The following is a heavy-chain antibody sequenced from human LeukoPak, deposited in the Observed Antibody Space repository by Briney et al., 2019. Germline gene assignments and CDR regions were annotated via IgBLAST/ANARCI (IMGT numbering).Heavy chain of an antibody. CDR3: ARGEERDYYYYYGMDV. V-gene: IGHV1-2*02. CDR2: INPNSGDT. J-gene: IGHJ6*02. CDR1: GYTFIGFY. Sequence: GASVKVSCKASGYTFIGFYMHWVRQAPGQGLEWMGWINPNSGDTKSPQKFQGRVTMTRGTSISTAYMELSRLTSDDTAVYYCARGEERDYYYYYGMDVWGQGTTVTVSS.